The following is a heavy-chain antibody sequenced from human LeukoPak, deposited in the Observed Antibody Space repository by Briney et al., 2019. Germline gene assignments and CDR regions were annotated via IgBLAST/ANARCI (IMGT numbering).Heavy chain of an antibody. J-gene: IGHJ4*02. CDR3: ARGGSCGGYFDF. D-gene: IGHD2-21*01. CDR1: GYTFTSYY. CDR2: INPSGGST. V-gene: IGHV1-46*01. Sequence: ASVNVSFTGTGYTFTSYYSEWDRQAPGQGPEWMGIINPSGGSTSYAQKFQGRVTMTRDTSTSTVYMELSSLRSEDTAVYYCARGGSCGGYFDFYYQGSLVTVSS.